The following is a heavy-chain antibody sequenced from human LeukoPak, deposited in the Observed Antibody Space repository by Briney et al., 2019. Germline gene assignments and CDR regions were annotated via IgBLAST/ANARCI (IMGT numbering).Heavy chain of an antibody. D-gene: IGHD2-8*01. CDR3: ARSSIVLMVYASFDY. CDR2: ISYDGSNK. Sequence: GGSLRLSCAASGFTFSSYAMHWVRQAPGKGLEWVAVISYDGSNKYYADSVKGRFTISRDNSKNTLYLQMNSLRAEDTAVYYCARSSIVLMVYASFDYWGQGTLVTVSS. V-gene: IGHV3-30*04. J-gene: IGHJ4*02. CDR1: GFTFSSYA.